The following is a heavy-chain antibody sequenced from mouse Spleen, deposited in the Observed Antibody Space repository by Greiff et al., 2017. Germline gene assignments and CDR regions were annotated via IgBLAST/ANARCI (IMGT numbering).Heavy chain of an antibody. CDR1: GYTFTSYW. V-gene: IGHV1-5*01. CDR3: TRENMITTGYYFDY. CDR2: IYPGNSDT. D-gene: IGHD2-4*01. Sequence: VQLQQSGTVLARPGASVKMSCKTSGYTFTSYWMHWVKQRPGQGLEWIGAIYPGNSDTSYNQKFKGKAKLTAVTSASTAYMELSSLTNEDSAVYYCTRENMITTGYYFDYWGQGTTLTVSS. J-gene: IGHJ2*01.